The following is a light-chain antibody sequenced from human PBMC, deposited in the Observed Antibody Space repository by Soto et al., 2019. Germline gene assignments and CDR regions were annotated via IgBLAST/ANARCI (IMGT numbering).Light chain of an antibody. CDR1: QSISSW. CDR3: QQYNRYSPLT. V-gene: IGKV1-5*01. Sequence: DIPMTQSPSTLSASVGDRVTITCRASQSISSWLAWYQQKPGKAPKLLIYDASSLESGVPSRFSGSGSGTEFTLTISSLQPDDFATYYCQQYNRYSPLTFGGGTKVEIK. J-gene: IGKJ4*01. CDR2: DAS.